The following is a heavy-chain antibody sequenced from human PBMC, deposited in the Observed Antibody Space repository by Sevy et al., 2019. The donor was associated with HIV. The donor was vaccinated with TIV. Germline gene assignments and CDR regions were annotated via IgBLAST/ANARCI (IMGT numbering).Heavy chain of an antibody. D-gene: IGHD6-13*01. CDR2: IYYSGST. CDR3: ARRVGYGQYTFDN. J-gene: IGHJ4*02. V-gene: IGHV4-39*01. CDR1: GDSISSTSFY. Sequence: SETLSLTCTVSGDSISSTSFYWGWIRQPPGKGLEWIGSIYYSGSTFYNPSLKSRVTISVDTSKNQFSLKLSSVTAADPAVYYCARRVGYGQYTFDNWGQGTLVTVSS.